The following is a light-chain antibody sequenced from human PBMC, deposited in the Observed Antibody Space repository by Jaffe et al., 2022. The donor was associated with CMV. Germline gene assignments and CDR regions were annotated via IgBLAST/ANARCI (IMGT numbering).Light chain of an antibody. J-gene: IGLJ2*01. CDR2: GNS. V-gene: IGLV1-40*01. CDR3: QSYDSSLSGGV. Sequence: QSVLTQPPSVSGAPGQRVTISCTGSSSNIGAGYDVHWYQQLPGTAPKPLIYGNSNRPSGVPERFSGSKSGTSASLAITGLQAEDEADYYCQSYDSSLSGGVFGGGTKLTVL. CDR1: SSNIGAGYD.